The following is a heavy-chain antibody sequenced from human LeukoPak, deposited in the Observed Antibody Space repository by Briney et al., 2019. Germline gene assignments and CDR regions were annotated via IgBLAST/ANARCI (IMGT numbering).Heavy chain of an antibody. Sequence: PGGSLRLSCAASGFTFDDYSMHWVRQAPGKGLEWVAVISYDGSNKYYADSVKGRFTISRDNSKNTLYLQMNSLRAEDTAVYYCAKGRRYSYGPEFDYWGQGTLVTVSS. D-gene: IGHD5-18*01. CDR1: GFTFDDYS. CDR2: ISYDGSNK. J-gene: IGHJ4*02. CDR3: AKGRRYSYGPEFDY. V-gene: IGHV3-30*18.